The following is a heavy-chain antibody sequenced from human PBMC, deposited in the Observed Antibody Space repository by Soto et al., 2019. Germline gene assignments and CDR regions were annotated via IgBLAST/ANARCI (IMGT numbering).Heavy chain of an antibody. V-gene: IGHV4-59*08. Sequence: PSETLSLTCTVSGGSISSYYWSWIRQPPGKGLEWIGYIYYSGSTNYNPSLKSRVTISVDTSKNQFSLKLSSVTAADTAVYYCAIQSPSGGRDHYYYMDGRGKGTTVT. CDR3: AIQSPSGGRDHYYYMDG. J-gene: IGHJ6*03. CDR1: GGSISSYY. CDR2: IYYSGST.